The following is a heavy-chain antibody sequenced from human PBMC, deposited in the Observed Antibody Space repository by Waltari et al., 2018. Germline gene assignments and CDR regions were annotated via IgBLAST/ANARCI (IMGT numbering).Heavy chain of an antibody. CDR2: ISYDGSNK. CDR1: GFTFSSYA. Sequence: QVQLVESGGGVVQPGRSLRLSCAASGFTFSSYAMHWVRQAPGQGLGWVAVISYDGSNKYYADSVKGRFTISRDNSKNTLYLQMNSLRAEDTAVYYCARDTAMVRGVIGIYYYGMDVWGQGTTVTVSS. J-gene: IGHJ6*02. V-gene: IGHV3-30*01. D-gene: IGHD3-10*01. CDR3: ARDTAMVRGVIGIYYYGMDV.